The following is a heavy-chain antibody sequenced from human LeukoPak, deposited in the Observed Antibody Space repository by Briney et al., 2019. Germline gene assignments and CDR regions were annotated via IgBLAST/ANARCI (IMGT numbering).Heavy chain of an antibody. CDR1: GFTVSDYY. D-gene: IGHD1-14*01. CDR3: SRDPRNLDY. V-gene: IGHV3-11*01. Sequence: GGSLRLSCAASGFTVSDYYMSWIRQAPGKGLEWVSYISSSGTTIYYADSVKGRFTISRDNAKSSLYLQMNSLRAEDTAVYYCSRDPRNLDYWGQGTLVTVSS. CDR2: ISSSGTTI. J-gene: IGHJ4*02.